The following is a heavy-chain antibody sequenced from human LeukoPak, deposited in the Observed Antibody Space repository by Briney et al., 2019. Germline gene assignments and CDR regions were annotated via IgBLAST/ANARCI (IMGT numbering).Heavy chain of an antibody. CDR1: GFTFDDYA. Sequence: SGGSLRLSCAASGFTFDDYAMHWVRQAPGKGLEWVSGISWNSGSIGYADSVKGRFTISRDNAKNSLYLQMNSLRAEDTALYYYAKDIGSGGTNTAYYFDYWGQGTLVTVSS. V-gene: IGHV3-9*01. CDR2: ISWNSGSI. J-gene: IGHJ4*02. D-gene: IGHD3-10*01. CDR3: AKDIGSGGTNTAYYFDY.